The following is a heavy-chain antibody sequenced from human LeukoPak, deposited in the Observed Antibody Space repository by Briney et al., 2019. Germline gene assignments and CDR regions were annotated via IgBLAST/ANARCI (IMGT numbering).Heavy chain of an antibody. J-gene: IGHJ4*02. CDR3: ARDLAAAGIVYFRGY. D-gene: IGHD6-13*01. V-gene: IGHV3-7*05. CDR2: IKQDGSEK. CDR1: GFTFSSYW. Sequence: PGGSLRLSCAASGFTFSSYWMSWVRQAPGKGLEWVANIKQDGSEKSYVDSVKGRFTISRDNAKNSLYLQMNSLRVEDTAVYSCARDLAAAGIVYFRGYWGQGTLVTVPS.